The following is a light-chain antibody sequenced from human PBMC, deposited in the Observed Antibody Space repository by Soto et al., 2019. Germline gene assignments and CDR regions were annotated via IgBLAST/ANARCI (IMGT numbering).Light chain of an antibody. CDR3: QQTYSAPPL. V-gene: IGKV3-15*01. CDR2: DAS. J-gene: IGKJ1*01. CDR1: QSVRSN. Sequence: EIVMTQSPVTLSVSPGERATLSCRASQSVRSNLAWYQQKPGQAPRLLMYDASTRATGIPARFSGSGSGTEFTLTISSLQSEDFAVYYCQQTYSAPPLFGQGTKVEIK.